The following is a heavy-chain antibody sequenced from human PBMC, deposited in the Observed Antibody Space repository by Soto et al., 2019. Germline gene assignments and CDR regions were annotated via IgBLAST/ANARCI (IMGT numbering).Heavy chain of an antibody. CDR1: GGSFSGYY. D-gene: IGHD4-17*01. Sequence: PSETLSLTCAVYGGSFSGYYWSWIRQPPGKGLEWIGEINHSGSTNYNPSLKSRVTISVDRSKNQFSLKLSSVTAADTAVYYCARSQTTVTSYDYWGQRTLVTVSS. CDR3: ARSQTTVTSYDY. J-gene: IGHJ4*02. CDR2: INHSGST. V-gene: IGHV4-34*01.